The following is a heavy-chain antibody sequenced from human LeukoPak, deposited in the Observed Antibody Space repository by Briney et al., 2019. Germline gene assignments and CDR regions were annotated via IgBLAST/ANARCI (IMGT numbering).Heavy chain of an antibody. V-gene: IGHV4-39*07. CDR1: GGSISTSTYY. Sequence: PSETLSLTCTVSGGSISTSTYYWGWIRQPPGKGLEWIGSIYYSGSTYYNPSLKSRVTISVDTSKNQFSLKLSSVTAADTAVYYCARAGGPGVLRYFDWSTGYYDYWGQGTLVTVSS. CDR2: IYYSGST. D-gene: IGHD3-9*01. CDR3: ARAGGPGVLRYFDWSTGYYDY. J-gene: IGHJ4*02.